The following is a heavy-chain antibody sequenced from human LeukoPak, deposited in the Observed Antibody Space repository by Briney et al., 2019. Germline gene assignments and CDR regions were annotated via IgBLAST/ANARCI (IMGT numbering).Heavy chain of an antibody. CDR2: INPNSGGT. D-gene: IGHD3-22*01. Sequence: GASVKVSCKASGYIFTGYYMHWVRQAPGQGLEWMGWINPNSGGTKYAQKFQGRVTLTRDTSISTAYMEPSSLRSDDTAVYYCARDTYYYDTSGYPYYFDYWGQGTLVTVSS. J-gene: IGHJ4*02. CDR3: ARDTYYYDTSGYPYYFDY. CDR1: GYIFTGYY. V-gene: IGHV1-2*02.